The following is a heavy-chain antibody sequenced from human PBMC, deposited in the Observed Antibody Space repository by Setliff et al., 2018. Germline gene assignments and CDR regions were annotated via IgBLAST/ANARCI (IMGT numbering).Heavy chain of an antibody. J-gene: IGHJ4*02. Sequence: ASVKVSCKASGYTFSTYGITWVRQAPGQGLEWMGWISAYNGNTNYAQKLQGRVTMTTDTSTSTAYMELRSLRSDDTAVYYCARTVYYDSSGYGVGGQGTQVTVSS. V-gene: IGHV1-18*01. D-gene: IGHD3-22*01. CDR1: GYTFSTYG. CDR3: ARTVYYDSSGYGV. CDR2: ISAYNGNT.